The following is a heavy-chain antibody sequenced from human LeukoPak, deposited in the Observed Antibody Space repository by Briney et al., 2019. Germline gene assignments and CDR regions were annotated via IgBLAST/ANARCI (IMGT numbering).Heavy chain of an antibody. V-gene: IGHV4-38-2*02. CDR3: ARGDRGFFPFDY. CDR1: GYSISSGYF. CDR2: IYHNGIV. D-gene: IGHD5-12*01. J-gene: IGHJ4*02. Sequence: PSETLSLTCTVSGYSISSGYFWGWIRQPPGKGLEWIGSIYHNGIVYYSPSLRSRVTISVDTSKNQFSLKLSSVTAADTAVYYCARGDRGFFPFDYWGQGTLVTVSS.